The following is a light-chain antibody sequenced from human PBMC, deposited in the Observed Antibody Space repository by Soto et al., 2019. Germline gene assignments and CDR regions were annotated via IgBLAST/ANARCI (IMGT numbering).Light chain of an antibody. CDR3: QQYGSSHT. Sequence: EIVLTQSPATLSVSPGERATLSCRASQSVSSHLAWYQKKPGQAPRLLINGAATRATGLPDRFSGSGAGAYFNLTISRLEPADFGVYYCQQYGSSHTFGQGTRLEIK. CDR2: GAA. J-gene: IGKJ5*01. CDR1: QSVSSH. V-gene: IGKV3-20*01.